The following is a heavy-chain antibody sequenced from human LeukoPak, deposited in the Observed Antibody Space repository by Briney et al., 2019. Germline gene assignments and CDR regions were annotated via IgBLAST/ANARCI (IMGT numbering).Heavy chain of an antibody. CDR2: INHSGGRT. D-gene: IGHD5-12*01. J-gene: IGHJ4*02. V-gene: IGHV1-46*01. CDR1: GYTFTSYY. Sequence: GSVKDSCKASGYTFTSYYMHWVRQAPGERLGWVGIINHSGGRTTYAQKFHGRVTMTRDTSTSTDYMELSSLKSEDTAVYYCARGMATQGDFVYWGRGTVLSVSS. CDR3: ARGMATQGDFVY.